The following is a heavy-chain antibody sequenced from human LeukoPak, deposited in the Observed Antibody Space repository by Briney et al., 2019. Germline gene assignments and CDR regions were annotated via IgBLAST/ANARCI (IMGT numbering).Heavy chain of an antibody. D-gene: IGHD3-10*01. V-gene: IGHV1-69*13. CDR2: IIPIFGTA. J-gene: IGHJ5*02. CDR1: GYTFTSYA. Sequence: SVKVSCKASGYTFTSYAISWVRQAPGQGLEWMGGIIPIFGTANYAQKFQGRVTITADESTSTAYMELSSLRSEDTAVYYCARASYYYGSESFDPWGQGTLVTVSS. CDR3: ARASYYYGSESFDP.